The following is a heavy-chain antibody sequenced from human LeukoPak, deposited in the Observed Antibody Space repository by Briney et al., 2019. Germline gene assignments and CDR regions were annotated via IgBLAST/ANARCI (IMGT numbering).Heavy chain of an antibody. CDR2: IIPIFGTA. V-gene: IGHV1-69*05. CDR3: ATHFWSGYYDTSYYFDY. CDR1: GYTFTTYG. J-gene: IGHJ4*02. Sequence: GASVKVSCKASGYTFTTYGLAGISWVRQAPGQGLEWMGGIIPIFGTANYAQKFQGRVTITTDESTSTAYMELSSLRSEDTAVYYCATHFWSGYYDTSYYFDYWGQGTLVTVSS. D-gene: IGHD3-3*02.